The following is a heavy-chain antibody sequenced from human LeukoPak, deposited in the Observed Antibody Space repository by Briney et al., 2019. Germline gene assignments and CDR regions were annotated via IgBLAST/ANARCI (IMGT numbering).Heavy chain of an antibody. V-gene: IGHV6-1*01. Sequence: SQTLSLTCAISGDSVSSKSTARNWIRQSPSRGLEWLGRTYYRSKWYTGYAVSVKGQITINPDTSKNQFSLQLNSVTPEDTAVYYCARDKGVSGKHYGMDVWGQGTTVTVSS. CDR1: GDSVSSKSTA. CDR3: ARDKGVSGKHYGMDV. D-gene: IGHD6-19*01. J-gene: IGHJ6*02. CDR2: TYYRSKWYT.